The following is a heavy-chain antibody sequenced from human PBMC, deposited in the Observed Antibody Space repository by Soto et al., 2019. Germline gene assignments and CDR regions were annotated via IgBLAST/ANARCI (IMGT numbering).Heavy chain of an antibody. Sequence: GGSLRLSCAASGFTFSSYAMSWVRQAPGKGLEWVSAISGSGGSTYYADSVKGRFTISRDNSKNTLYLQMNSLRAEDTAVYYCANSPHSITMIVVPDYWGQGTLVPVYS. D-gene: IGHD3-22*01. J-gene: IGHJ4*02. CDR1: GFTFSSYA. CDR3: ANSPHSITMIVVPDY. V-gene: IGHV3-23*01. CDR2: ISGSGGST.